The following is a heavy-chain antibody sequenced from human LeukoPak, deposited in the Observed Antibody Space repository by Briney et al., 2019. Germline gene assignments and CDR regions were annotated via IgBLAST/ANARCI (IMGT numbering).Heavy chain of an antibody. V-gene: IGHV4-39*01. D-gene: IGHD2-15*01. CDR3: ARALGYCSGGSCTRGYNWFDP. Sequence: SETLSLTCTVSGGSISSSDYYWGWIRQPPGKGLEWIGSIYYGGSTYYNSSLKSRVTISVDTSMNQFSLKLGFVTTADTAVYYCARALGYCSGGSCTRGYNWFDPWGQGTLVTVPS. CDR1: GGSISSSDYY. CDR2: IYYGGST. J-gene: IGHJ5*02.